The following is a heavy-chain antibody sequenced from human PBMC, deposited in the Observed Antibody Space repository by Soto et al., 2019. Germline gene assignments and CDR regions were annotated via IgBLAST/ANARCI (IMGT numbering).Heavy chain of an antibody. Sequence: GASVKVSCKAPGYTFTGYYMHWVRQAPGQGLEWMGWINPNSGGTNYAQKFQGWVTMTRDTSISTAYMELSRLRSDDTAVYYCTRSYCSGNSCYSNDAFDIWGQGTMVTVSS. CDR3: TRSYCSGNSCYSNDAFDI. J-gene: IGHJ3*02. CDR2: INPNSGGT. D-gene: IGHD2-15*01. V-gene: IGHV1-2*04. CDR1: GYTFTGYY.